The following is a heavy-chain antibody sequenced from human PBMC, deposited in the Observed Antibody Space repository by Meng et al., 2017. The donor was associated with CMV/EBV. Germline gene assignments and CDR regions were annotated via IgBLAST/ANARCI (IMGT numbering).Heavy chain of an antibody. V-gene: IGHV4-39*07. J-gene: IGHJ5*02. CDR2: IYYSGST. CDR3: ARDWRQLAPLNWFDP. CDR1: GGSISSSSYY. D-gene: IGHD6-13*01. Sequence: ESLKISCTVSGGSISSSSYYWGWIRQPPGKGLEWIGSIYYSGSTYYNPSLKSRVTISVDTSKNQFSLKLSSVTAADTAVYYCARDWRQLAPLNWFDPWGQGTLVTVSS.